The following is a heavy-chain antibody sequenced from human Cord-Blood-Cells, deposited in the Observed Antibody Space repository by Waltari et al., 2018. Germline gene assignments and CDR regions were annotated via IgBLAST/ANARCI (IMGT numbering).Heavy chain of an antibody. D-gene: IGHD3-3*01. V-gene: IGHV1-24*01. Sequence: QVQLVLSRDDVRTPLASVEVSCKVSGYTLTELCMHWVRQAPGKGLEWMGGFDPEDGETIYAQKFQGRVTMTEDTSTDTAYMELSSLRSEDTAVYYCATDGGAPFDYWGQGTLVTVSS. CDR1: GYTLTELC. J-gene: IGHJ4*02. CDR3: ATDGGAPFDY. CDR2: FDPEDGET.